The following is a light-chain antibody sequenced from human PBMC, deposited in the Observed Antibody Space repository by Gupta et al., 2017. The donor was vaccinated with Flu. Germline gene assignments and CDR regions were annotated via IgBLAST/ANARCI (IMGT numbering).Light chain of an antibody. CDR1: TSDVGGYNS. CDR2: DVT. J-gene: IGLJ2*01. CDR3: SSYTSGSTLAVA. Sequence: QSALTQPASVPGSPGQSITISCTGTTSDVGGYNSVSWYQQRPGTAPKLMISDVTNRPSGISNRFSGSKSGNTASLTISGLQAEDEAEYYCSSYTSGSTLAVAFGGGTKLTVL. V-gene: IGLV2-14*01.